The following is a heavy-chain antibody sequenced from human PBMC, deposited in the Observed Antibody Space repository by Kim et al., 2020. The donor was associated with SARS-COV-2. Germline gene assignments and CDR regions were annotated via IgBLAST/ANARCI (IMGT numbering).Heavy chain of an antibody. CDR1: GGSTSGYY. D-gene: IGHD6-13*01. J-gene: IGHJ4*02. CDR2: IYYSGST. V-gene: IGHV4-59*01. CDR3: ARGHRAGAGHLDS. Sequence: SETLSLTCTVSGGSTSGYYWSWIRQPPGEGLEWIGYIYYSGSTNYNPSLKSRVTISIDTSKNQFSLKVRSVTDADTAVYYCARGHRAGAGHLDSWGQGALGTDS.